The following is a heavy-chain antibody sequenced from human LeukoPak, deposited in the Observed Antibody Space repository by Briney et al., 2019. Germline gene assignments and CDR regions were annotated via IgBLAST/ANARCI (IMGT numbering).Heavy chain of an antibody. CDR3: ARGIYYDRQNWFDP. Sequence: SETLSLTCTVSGYSISSGYYWGWIRQPPGKGLEWIGSIYHSGSTYYNPSLKSRVTISVDTSKNQFSLKLSSVTAADTAVYYCARGIYYDRQNWFDPWGQGTLVTVSS. CDR1: GYSISSGYY. D-gene: IGHD3-22*01. V-gene: IGHV4-38-2*02. J-gene: IGHJ5*02. CDR2: IYHSGST.